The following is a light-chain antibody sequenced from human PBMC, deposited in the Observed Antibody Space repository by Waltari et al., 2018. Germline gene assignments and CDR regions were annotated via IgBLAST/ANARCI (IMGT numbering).Light chain of an antibody. CDR3: QVWVDSVDHWV. V-gene: IGLV3-21*01. Sequence: SYDLTQPPSVSVSPGQTARLTCGGANIGSKNVLWYQQKPPKAPVLVIYYDSERPSGIPERFSGSKSGNTATLTISGFEAGDEADYYCQVWVDSVDHWVFGGCTRLTVL. J-gene: IGLJ2*01. CDR1: NIGSKN. CDR2: YDS.